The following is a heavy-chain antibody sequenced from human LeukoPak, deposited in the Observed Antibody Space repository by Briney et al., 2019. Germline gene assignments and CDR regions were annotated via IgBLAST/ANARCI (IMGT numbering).Heavy chain of an antibody. CDR2: SHYSGST. Sequence: PSETLSLTCTVSGGSISSLYWSWIRQPPGKGLEWIGYSHYSGSTGYNPSLKSRVTISVDTSKNQFSLKLSSVTAADTAVYYCATGGGRGYSYGYYYWGQGTLVIVSS. D-gene: IGHD5-18*01. J-gene: IGHJ4*02. V-gene: IGHV4-59*08. CDR1: GGSISSLY. CDR3: ATGGGRGYSYGYYY.